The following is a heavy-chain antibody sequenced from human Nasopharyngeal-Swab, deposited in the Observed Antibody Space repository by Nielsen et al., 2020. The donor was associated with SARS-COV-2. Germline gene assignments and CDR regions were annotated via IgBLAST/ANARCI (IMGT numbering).Heavy chain of an antibody. J-gene: IGHJ6*02. V-gene: IGHV3-21*01. CDR2: ISSSSSYI. CDR1: GFTFNSYS. CDR3: ARDPRYGGYLYYYYGMDV. D-gene: IGHD5-12*01. Sequence: GGSLRLSCAASGFTFNSYSMNWVRQAPGKGLEWVSSISSSSSYIYYADSVKGRFTTSRDNAKNSLYLQMNSLRAEDTAVYYCARDPRYGGYLYYYYGMDVWGQGTTVTVSS.